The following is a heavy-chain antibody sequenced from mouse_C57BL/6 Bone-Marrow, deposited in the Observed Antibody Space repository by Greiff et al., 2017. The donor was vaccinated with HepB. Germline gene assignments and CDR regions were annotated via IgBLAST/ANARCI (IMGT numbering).Heavy chain of an antibody. V-gene: IGHV2-4*01. CDR1: GFSLTSYG. CDR2: IWSGGST. Sequence: VMLVESGPGLVQPSQSLSITCTVSGFSLTSYGVHWVRQPPGKGLEWLGVIWSGGSTDYNAAFISRLSISKDNSKSQVFFKMNSLQADDTAIYYCAKNVLRAMDYWGQGTSVTVSS. D-gene: IGHD1-1*01. CDR3: AKNVLRAMDY. J-gene: IGHJ4*01.